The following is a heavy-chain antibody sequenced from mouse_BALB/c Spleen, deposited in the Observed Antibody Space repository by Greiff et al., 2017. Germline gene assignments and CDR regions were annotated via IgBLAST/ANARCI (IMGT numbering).Heavy chain of an antibody. V-gene: IGHV6-6*02. CDR2: IRLKSNNYAT. CDR1: GFTFSNYW. Sequence: DVKLVESGGGLVQPGGSMKLSCVASGFTFSNYWMNWVRQSPEKGLEWVAEIRLKSNNYATHYAESVKGRFTISRDDSKSSVYLQMNNLRAEDTGIYYCTRHDGYYGYFDVWGAGTTVTVSS. J-gene: IGHJ1*01. D-gene: IGHD2-3*01. CDR3: TRHDGYYGYFDV.